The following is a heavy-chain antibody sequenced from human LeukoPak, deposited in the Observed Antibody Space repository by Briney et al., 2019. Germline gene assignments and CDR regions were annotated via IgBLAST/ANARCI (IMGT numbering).Heavy chain of an antibody. CDR2: LFYGENT. Sequence: SETLSLPCTVSGGSISPISSSTYYWGWIRQAPGKGLEWIWSLFYGENTHYNPFLKSRATLSVDASNNQFSLKLTSVTAADAAVYFCARQLPTAAADTRGYFDYWGQGTVVTVSS. CDR1: GGSISPISSSTYY. J-gene: IGHJ4*02. V-gene: IGHV4-39*01. CDR3: ARQLPTAAADTRGYFDY. D-gene: IGHD6-25*01.